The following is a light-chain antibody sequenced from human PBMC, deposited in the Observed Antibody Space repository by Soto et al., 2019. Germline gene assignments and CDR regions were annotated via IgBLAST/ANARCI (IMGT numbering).Light chain of an antibody. V-gene: IGLV2-23*02. J-gene: IGLJ1*01. CDR1: SSDVGSYNL. Sequence: QSVLTQPASVSGSPGQSITISCTGTSSDVGSYNLVSWYQHHPGNAPKLMIYDVSKRTSGVSNRFSGSKSGNTASLTISGLQAEDEADYFCCSYSGSNTYVFGAGTKVIV. CDR3: CSYSGSNTYV. CDR2: DVS.